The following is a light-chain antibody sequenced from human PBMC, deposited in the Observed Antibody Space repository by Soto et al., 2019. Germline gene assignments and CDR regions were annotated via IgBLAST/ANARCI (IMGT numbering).Light chain of an antibody. J-gene: IGLJ1*01. Sequence: QSVLTQPPSVSGAPGQRVTISCTGSSSNIGAGYDVHWYQQLPGTDPKLLIYGNSNRPSGVPDRFSGSKSGTSASLAITGLQAEDEADDCCQSYDSSLSGFYVFGTGTKVTVL. CDR3: QSYDSSLSGFYV. CDR1: SSNIGAGYD. V-gene: IGLV1-40*01. CDR2: GNS.